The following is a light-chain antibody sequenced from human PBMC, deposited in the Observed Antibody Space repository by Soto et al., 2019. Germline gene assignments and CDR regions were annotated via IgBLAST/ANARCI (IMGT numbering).Light chain of an antibody. J-gene: IGLJ1*01. CDR2: YDS. CDR1: NIGTKN. Sequence: SYELTQPPSASVAPGKRATITCGGDNIGTKNVHWYQQKTGQAPVLVLRYDSDRPSGIPERFSGSNSGNTATLTISRVEAGDEADYHCQVWDSNSDHYVFGTGTKLTVL. V-gene: IGLV3-21*04. CDR3: QVWDSNSDHYV.